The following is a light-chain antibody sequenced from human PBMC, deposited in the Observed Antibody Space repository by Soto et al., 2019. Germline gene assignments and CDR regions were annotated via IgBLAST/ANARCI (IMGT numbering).Light chain of an antibody. J-gene: IGLJ1*01. CDR2: DVT. Sequence: QSALTQPASVSGSPGQSITISCTGTSSDVGNNNYVSWYQHNPGRAPKVMICDVTNRPSGVSNRFSGSKSGNTASLTISWLQAEDEADHYCSSFTGSSYVFGTGTKVTVL. CDR3: SSFTGSSYV. V-gene: IGLV2-14*03. CDR1: SSDVGNNNY.